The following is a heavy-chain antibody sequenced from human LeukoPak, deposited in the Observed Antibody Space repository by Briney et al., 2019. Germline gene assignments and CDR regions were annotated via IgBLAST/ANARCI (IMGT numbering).Heavy chain of an antibody. CDR2: INHSGST. V-gene: IGHV4-34*01. CDR3: ARVGHDIVVVPAAGEYYYYYMDV. D-gene: IGHD2-2*01. Sequence: SETLSLTCAVYGGSFSGYYWSWIRQPPGKGLEWIGEINHSGSTNYNPSLKSRVTISVDTSKNQFSLKLSSVTAADTAVYYCARVGHDIVVVPAAGEYYYYYMDVWGKGTTVTVSS. CDR1: GGSFSGYY. J-gene: IGHJ6*03.